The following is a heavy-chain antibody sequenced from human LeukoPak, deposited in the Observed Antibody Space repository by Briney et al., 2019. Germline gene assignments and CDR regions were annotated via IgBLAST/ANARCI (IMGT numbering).Heavy chain of an antibody. CDR1: GPSISSYY. V-gene: IGHV4-4*07. Sequence: ASETLSLTCAVSGPSISSYYWSWIRQPAGKGLGWIGHIDTRGSTKYNPSLKSRVTMSGHTTKNQISLKLTSVTAADTAVYYFARTLGSASYSIIEYWGEGALVTVSS. CDR3: ARTLGSASYSIIEY. CDR2: IDTRGST. D-gene: IGHD3-10*01. J-gene: IGHJ4*02.